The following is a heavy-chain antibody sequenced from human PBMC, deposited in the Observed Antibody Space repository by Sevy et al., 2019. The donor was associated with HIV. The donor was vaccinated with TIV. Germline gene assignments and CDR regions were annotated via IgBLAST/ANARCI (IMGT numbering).Heavy chain of an antibody. V-gene: IGHV3-74*01. J-gene: IGHJ3*02. CDR2: IKTDGSST. Sequence: GGSLRLSCAASGFTFSSYWMHWVRQGPGKGLVWVSRIKTDGSSTGYVDSVKGRFTISRDNAKNTLYLQMNSLRAEDTAVYYCASAWVNFDAFDIWGQGTMVTVSS. CDR1: GFTFSSYW. CDR3: ASAWVNFDAFDI. D-gene: IGHD3-22*01.